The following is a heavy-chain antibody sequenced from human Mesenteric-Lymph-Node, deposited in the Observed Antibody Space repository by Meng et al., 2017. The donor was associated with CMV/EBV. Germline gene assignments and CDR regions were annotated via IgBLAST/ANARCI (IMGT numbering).Heavy chain of an antibody. V-gene: IGHV4-4*02. CDR1: GASIANNKW. J-gene: IGHJ4*02. CDR3: AKTGDSGGDDY. Sequence: CVVSGASIANNKWWGWVRQSPGKGLEWIGEAHHSRRANSNPSLKSRITISVDTSKSQFSLNLDSVTVADTAVYYCAKTGDSGGDDYWGQGTLVTVSS. CDR2: AHHSRRA. D-gene: IGHD7-27*01.